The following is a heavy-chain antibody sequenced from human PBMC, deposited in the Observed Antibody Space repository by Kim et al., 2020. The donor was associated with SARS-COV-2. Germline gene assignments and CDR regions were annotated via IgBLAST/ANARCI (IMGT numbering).Heavy chain of an antibody. D-gene: IGHD2-2*02. Sequence: SETLSLTCTVSGGSISSYYWSWIRQPAGKGLEWIGRIYTSGSTNYNPSLKSRVTMSVDTSKNQFSLKLSSVTAADTAVYYCAREGVYCSSTSCYIMGYYYYYGMDVWGQGATVTVSS. CDR2: IYTSGST. J-gene: IGHJ6*02. V-gene: IGHV4-4*07. CDR1: GGSISSYY. CDR3: AREGVYCSSTSCYIMGYYYYYGMDV.